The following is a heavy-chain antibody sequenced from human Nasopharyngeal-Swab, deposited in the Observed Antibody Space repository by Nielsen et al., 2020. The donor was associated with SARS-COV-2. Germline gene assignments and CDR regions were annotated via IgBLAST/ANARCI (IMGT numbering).Heavy chain of an antibody. D-gene: IGHD6-19*01. V-gene: IGHV3-23*01. Sequence: GESLKISCAASGFTFSNSAMTRVPQAPGQGLEWVSTISVNFDHPYYADSVKGRFTISRDNSKNTVYLQMNSLRAEDTAIFYCAKDPSSDWHGPQFGFLQHWGQGTLVTVSS. CDR3: AKDPSSDWHGPQFGFLQH. CDR1: GFTFSNSA. CDR2: ISVNFDHP. J-gene: IGHJ1*01.